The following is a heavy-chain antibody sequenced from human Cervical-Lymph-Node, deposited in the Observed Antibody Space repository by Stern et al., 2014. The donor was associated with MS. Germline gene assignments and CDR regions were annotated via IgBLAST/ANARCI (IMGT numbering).Heavy chain of an antibody. V-gene: IGHV3-21*01. D-gene: IGHD5-18*01. CDR3: ASKTDTAMVSH. CDR2: ISSSSGYI. CDR1: GFTFSSYG. Sequence: EVQLVESGGDLVRPGGSLRLSCAASGFTFSSYGMNWVRQAPGKGLEWVSFISSSSGYIYYADSVKGRFTISRDNAKNSLYLQMNRLRAEDTAVYYCASKTDTAMVSHWGQGTLVTVSS. J-gene: IGHJ4*02.